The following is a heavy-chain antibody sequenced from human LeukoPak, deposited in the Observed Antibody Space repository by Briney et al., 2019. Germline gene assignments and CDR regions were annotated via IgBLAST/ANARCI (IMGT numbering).Heavy chain of an antibody. J-gene: IGHJ4*02. V-gene: IGHV4-39*02. CDR3: ARDLDYDSSGYYLKAGFDY. CDR1: GGSISSSSYY. D-gene: IGHD3-22*01. Sequence: SETLSLTCTVSGGSISSSSYYWGWIRQPPGKGLEWIGSIYYSGSTYYNPSLKSRVTISGDTSKNQFSLKLSSVTAADTAVYYCARDLDYDSSGYYLKAGFDYWGQGTLVTVSS. CDR2: IYYSGST.